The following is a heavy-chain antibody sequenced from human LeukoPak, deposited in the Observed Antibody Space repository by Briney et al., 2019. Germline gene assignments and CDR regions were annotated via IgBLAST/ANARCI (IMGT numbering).Heavy chain of an antibody. D-gene: IGHD6-13*01. CDR3: ARGYSRNWFDP. CDR1: GGSISSGGYS. CDR2: IYHSGST. J-gene: IGHJ5*02. Sequence: SQTLSLTCAVSGGSISSGGYSWSWIRQPPGKGLEWIGYIYHSGSTYYNPSLKSRVTISVDRPKNQFSLKLSSVTAADTAVYYCARGYSRNWFDPWGQGTLVTVSS. V-gene: IGHV4-30-2*01.